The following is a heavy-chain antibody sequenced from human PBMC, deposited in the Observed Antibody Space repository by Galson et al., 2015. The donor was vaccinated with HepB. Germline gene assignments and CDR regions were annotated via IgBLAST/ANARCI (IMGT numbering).Heavy chain of an antibody. CDR3: ARDPTYTSSWYSDY. CDR2: ISSSSSYM. CDR1: GFTFSSYG. J-gene: IGHJ4*02. Sequence: SLRLSCAASGFTFSSYGMHWVRQAPGKGLEWVSSISSSSSYMYYADSVRGRFTISRDNAKNLLYLQMNSLRPEDTAVYYCARDPTYTSSWYSDYWGQGTLVTVSS. V-gene: IGHV3-21*06. D-gene: IGHD6-13*01.